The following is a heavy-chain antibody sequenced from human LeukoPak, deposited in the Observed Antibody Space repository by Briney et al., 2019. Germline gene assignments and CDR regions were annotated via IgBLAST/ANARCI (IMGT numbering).Heavy chain of an antibody. CDR1: GYSISSDYY. Sequence: SETLSLTCTVSGYSISSDYYWGWIRQPPGKGLEWIGSVHHSGRTYYNPSLKSRVTISVDTSKNQFSLKLSSVTAADTAVYYCARRRAVFDYWGQGTLVTVSS. CDR2: VHHSGRT. J-gene: IGHJ4*02. V-gene: IGHV4-38-2*02. CDR3: ARRRAVFDY.